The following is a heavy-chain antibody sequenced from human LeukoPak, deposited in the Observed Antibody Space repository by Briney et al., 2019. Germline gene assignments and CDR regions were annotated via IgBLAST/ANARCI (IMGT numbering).Heavy chain of an antibody. CDR3: AVWFGELLIFDY. CDR1: GFTFSSYG. D-gene: IGHD3-10*01. V-gene: IGHV3-30*02. J-gene: IGHJ4*02. CDR2: IRYDGSNK. Sequence: GGSLRLSCAASGFTFSSYGMHWVRQAPGKGLEWVAFIRYDGSNKYYADSVKGRFTISRDNSKNTLYLQMNSLRAEDTAVYYCAVWFGELLIFDYWGQGTLVTVSS.